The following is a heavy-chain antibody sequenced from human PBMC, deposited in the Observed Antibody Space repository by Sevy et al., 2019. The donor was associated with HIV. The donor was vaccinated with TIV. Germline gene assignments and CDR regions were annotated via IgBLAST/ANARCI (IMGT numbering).Heavy chain of an antibody. CDR2: LSYDGSKE. Sequence: GGSLRLSCAASGFRFSSYGMNLVRQAPGKGLEWVAFLSYDGSKEDYAASVKGRFTISRDNSKNTFYVEMNSLRAEDTAVYHCTKDMVTFGGIIANSPGGFDIWGQGTMVTVSS. D-gene: IGHD3-16*02. CDR1: GFRFSSYG. V-gene: IGHV3-30*02. J-gene: IGHJ3*02. CDR3: TKDMVTFGGIIANSPGGFDI.